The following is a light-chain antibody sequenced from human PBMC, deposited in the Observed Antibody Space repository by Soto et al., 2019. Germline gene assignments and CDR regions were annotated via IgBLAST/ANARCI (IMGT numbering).Light chain of an antibody. CDR3: QQYDNWPRT. V-gene: IGKV3-15*01. CDR2: GAS. CDR1: QRVGIN. J-gene: IGKJ1*01. Sequence: EVVMTQSPATLSLSPGERATLSCRASQRVGINLAWYKQEPGQAPRLLIYGASTRATGIPARFSGSGSGTEFTLTISSLQSEDVDVFYCQQYDNWPRTFGQGTKVDIK.